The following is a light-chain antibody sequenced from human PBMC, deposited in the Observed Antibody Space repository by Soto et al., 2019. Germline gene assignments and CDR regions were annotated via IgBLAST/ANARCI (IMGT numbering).Light chain of an antibody. Sequence: ETLVTQATATLSVSPGERSTLTCRASQSVSSKLAWYEKKPGQAPRLLLYGASTRATGIPARFSGSGSCTEYILSLSSLQSEDFAVYDGQPYNNWPPITFCQGTRLEIK. CDR3: QPYNNWPPIT. J-gene: IGKJ5*01. CDR1: QSVSSK. CDR2: GAS. V-gene: IGKV3D-15*01.